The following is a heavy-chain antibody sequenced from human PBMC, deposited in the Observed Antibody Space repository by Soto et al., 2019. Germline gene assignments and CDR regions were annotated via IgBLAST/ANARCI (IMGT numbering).Heavy chain of an antibody. J-gene: IGHJ4*02. CDR1: GFKLSDHN. Sequence: PGGSLRLSCAASGFKLSDHNMNWVRQAPGKGLEWVSSISISSTYIYYADSVKGRFTISRDNAKNSLYLQMHSLRGEDTAVYYCARGYSSASYDYWGQGSLVTVSS. D-gene: IGHD3-22*01. V-gene: IGHV3-21*01. CDR3: ARGYSSASYDY. CDR2: ISISSTYI.